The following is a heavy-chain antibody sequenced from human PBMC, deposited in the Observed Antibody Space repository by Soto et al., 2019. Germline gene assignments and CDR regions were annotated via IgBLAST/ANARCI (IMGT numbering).Heavy chain of an antibody. CDR1: GYTFTSYG. D-gene: IGHD5-18*01. CDR2: ISAYNGNT. Sequence: ASVKVSCKASGYTFTSYGISWVRQAPGQGLEWMGWISAYNGNTNYAQKLQGRVTMTTDTSTSTAYMELRSLRSDDTAVYYCASPVPDTAMGDYYYGMDVWGQGTTVTVSS. V-gene: IGHV1-18*01. J-gene: IGHJ6*02. CDR3: ASPVPDTAMGDYYYGMDV.